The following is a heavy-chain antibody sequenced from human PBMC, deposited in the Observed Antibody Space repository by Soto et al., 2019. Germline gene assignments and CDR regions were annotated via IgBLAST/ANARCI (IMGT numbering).Heavy chain of an antibody. D-gene: IGHD6-13*01. CDR3: ARDLAAAGIYYYYGMDV. V-gene: IGHV3-30-3*01. CDR2: ISYDGSNK. J-gene: IGHJ6*02. CDR1: GFTFSSYA. Sequence: QVQLVESGGGVVQPGRSLRLSCAASGFTFSSYAMHWVRQAPGQGLEWVAVISYDGSNKYYADSVKGRFTISRDNSKNTLYLQMNSLRAEDTAVYYCARDLAAAGIYYYYGMDVWGQGTTVTVSS.